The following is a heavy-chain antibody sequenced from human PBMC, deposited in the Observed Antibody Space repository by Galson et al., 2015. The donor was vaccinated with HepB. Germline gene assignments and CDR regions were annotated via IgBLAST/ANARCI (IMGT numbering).Heavy chain of an antibody. CDR2: ISSSGATT. V-gene: IGHV3-11*01. CDR1: GFSFSDHY. D-gene: IGHD6-19*01. J-gene: IGHJ4*02. Sequence: SLRLSCAASGFSFSDHYMSWIRQAPGRGLQWLAYISSSGATTDYAGSVKGRFTISRGNVETSLYLQLNSLRAEDTAVYYCARHHCTSSSCFYDYWGQGTLVTVSS. CDR3: ARHHCTSSSCFYDY.